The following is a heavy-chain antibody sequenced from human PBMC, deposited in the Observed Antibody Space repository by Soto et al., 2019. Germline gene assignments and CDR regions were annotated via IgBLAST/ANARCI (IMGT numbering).Heavy chain of an antibody. Sequence: EVQLLESGGGFVQPGESLRLSCAASGFTFSLSAMSWVRQAPGRGLDWVSSLSGGGSTTDYADSVKGLFTISRDHSKNPVPLQMNSLRAEDTAVYYCAKGPEYDILTGCDYWGQGALVTGSS. D-gene: IGHD3-9*01. CDR3: AKGPEYDILTGCDY. V-gene: IGHV3-23*01. CDR2: LSGGGSTT. J-gene: IGHJ4*02. CDR1: GFTFSLSA.